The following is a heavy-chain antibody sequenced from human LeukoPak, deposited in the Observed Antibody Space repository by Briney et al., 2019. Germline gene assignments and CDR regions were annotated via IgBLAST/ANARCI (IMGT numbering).Heavy chain of an antibody. J-gene: IGHJ6*02. D-gene: IGHD2-2*01. CDR2: ISWNSGSI. V-gene: IGHV3-9*01. CDR3: AKVQDCSSTSCYSTYYYGMDV. CDR1: GFTLDDYA. Sequence: GGSLRLFCAASGFTLDDYAIHSVRQAPGKGLEWVQCISWNSGSIGYADSVKGRFTISRDNAKNSLYLQMNSLRAEDTALYYCAKVQDCSSTSCYSTYYYGMDVWGQGTTVTVSS.